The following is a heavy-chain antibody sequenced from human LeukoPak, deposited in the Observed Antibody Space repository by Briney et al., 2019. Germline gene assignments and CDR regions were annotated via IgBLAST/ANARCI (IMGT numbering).Heavy chain of an antibody. CDR1: GFTFSSYS. J-gene: IGHJ4*02. Sequence: PGGSLRLSCAASGFTFSSYSMNWVRQAPGKGLEWVSSISSSSSYIYYADSVKGRFTISRDNAKNSLYLQMNSLRAEDTAVYYCARAAGGTRRPYDYWGQGTLVTVSS. V-gene: IGHV3-21*01. CDR2: ISSSSSYI. D-gene: IGHD1-1*01. CDR3: ARAAGGTRRPYDY.